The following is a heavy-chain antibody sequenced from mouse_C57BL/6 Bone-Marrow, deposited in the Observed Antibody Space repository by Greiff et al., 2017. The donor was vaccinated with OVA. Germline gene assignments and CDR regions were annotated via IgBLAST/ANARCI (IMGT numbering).Heavy chain of an antibody. Sequence: EVKVVESGGGLVKPGGSLKLSCAASGFTFSSYAMSWVRQTPEKRLEWVATISDGGSYTYYPDNVKGRFTISRDNAKNNLYLQMSHLKSEDTAMYYCARGGTTVVVDYWGQGTTLTVSS. V-gene: IGHV5-4*03. J-gene: IGHJ2*01. CDR3: ARGGTTVVVDY. CDR1: GFTFSSYA. D-gene: IGHD1-1*01. CDR2: ISDGGSYT.